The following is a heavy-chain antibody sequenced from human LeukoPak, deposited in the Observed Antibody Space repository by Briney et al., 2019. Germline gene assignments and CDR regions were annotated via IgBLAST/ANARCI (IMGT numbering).Heavy chain of an antibody. CDR1: GGSISSYY. CDR3: ARGRDGYPAPEFDY. D-gene: IGHD5-24*01. V-gene: IGHV4-59*01. J-gene: IGHJ4*02. Sequence: NTSETLSLTCTVSGGSISSYYWSWIRQPPGKGLEWIGYIYYSGSTNYNPSLKSRVTISVDTSKNQFSLKLSSVTAADTAVYYCARGRDGYPAPEFDYWGQGTLVTVSS. CDR2: IYYSGST.